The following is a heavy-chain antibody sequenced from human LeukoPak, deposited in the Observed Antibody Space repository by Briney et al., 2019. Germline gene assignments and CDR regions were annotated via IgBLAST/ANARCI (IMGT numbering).Heavy chain of an antibody. CDR1: GYTFTGYY. J-gene: IGHJ4*02. D-gene: IGHD3-16*02. Sequence: GASVKVSCKASGYTFTGYYMHWVRQAPGQGLEWMGWINPNSGGTNYAQKFQGRVTMTRDTSISTAYMELRSLRSDDTAVYYCARDPGTTFGGVIVSLHFDYWGQGTPVTVSS. V-gene: IGHV1-2*02. CDR2: INPNSGGT. CDR3: ARDPGTTFGGVIVSLHFDY.